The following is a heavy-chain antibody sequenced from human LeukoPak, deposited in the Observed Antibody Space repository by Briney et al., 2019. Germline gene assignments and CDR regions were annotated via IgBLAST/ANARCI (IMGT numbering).Heavy chain of an antibody. J-gene: IGHJ4*02. CDR3: AKTYYDSGCLIDY. D-gene: IGHD3-22*01. V-gene: IGHV3-23*01. CDR2: IRSGGISK. Sequence: GGSRRLSCAASGFIFSAYAMTWVRQGPGKGLEWVANIRSGGISKNYADSVRGRFTISRDDSTSTLYLEMNSLRAEDTAVYYCAKTYYDSGCLIDYWGQGTLVTVSA. CDR1: GFIFSAYA.